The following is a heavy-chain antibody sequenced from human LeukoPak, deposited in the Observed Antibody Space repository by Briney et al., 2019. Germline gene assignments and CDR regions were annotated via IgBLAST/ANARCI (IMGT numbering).Heavy chain of an antibody. CDR2: IIPILGIA. Sequence: SVKVSCKASGGTFSSYTISWVRQAPGQGLEWMGRIIPILGIANCAQKFQGRVTITADKSTSTAYMELSSLRSEDTAVYYCARTGYCSSTSCYQGRDYWGQGTLVTVSS. J-gene: IGHJ4*02. CDR3: ARTGYCSSTSCYQGRDY. CDR1: GGTFSSYT. D-gene: IGHD2-2*01. V-gene: IGHV1-69*02.